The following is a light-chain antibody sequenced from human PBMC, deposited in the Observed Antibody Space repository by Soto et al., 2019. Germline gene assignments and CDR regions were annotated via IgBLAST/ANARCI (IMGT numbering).Light chain of an antibody. CDR1: QSVSSY. V-gene: IGKV3-11*01. Sequence: EIVLTQSPVTLSLSPGARAPLSCRASQSVSSYLAWYPQQPGQAPRLLIYDASNRATGIPARFSGSGSGTDFTLTISSLEPEDFAVYYCQQRSNWPTFGQGTKVDNK. CDR3: QQRSNWPT. CDR2: DAS. J-gene: IGKJ1*01.